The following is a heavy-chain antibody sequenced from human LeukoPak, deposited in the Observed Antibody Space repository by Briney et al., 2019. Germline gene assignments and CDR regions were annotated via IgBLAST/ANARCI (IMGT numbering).Heavy chain of an antibody. V-gene: IGHV4-59*01. Sequence: SETLSLTCTVSGDSISSYYWSWIRQPPGKGLEWTGYIYDSGKTNYNASLISRVTISVDTSKNQFSLKLTSVTPADTAVYYCARGGGTLDYWGQGTLVTVSS. CDR2: IYDSGKT. J-gene: IGHJ4*02. D-gene: IGHD3-16*01. CDR3: ARGGGTLDY. CDR1: GDSISSYY.